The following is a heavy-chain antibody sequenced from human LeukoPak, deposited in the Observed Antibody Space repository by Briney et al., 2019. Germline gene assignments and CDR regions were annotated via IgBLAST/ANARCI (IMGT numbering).Heavy chain of an antibody. CDR1: GFTFSSYG. CDR2: ISYDGSNK. J-gene: IGHJ4*02. V-gene: IGHV3-30*03. Sequence: HPGRSLRLSCAASGFTFSSYGMHWVRQAPGKGLEWVAVISYDGSNKYYADFVKGRFTISRDNSKNTLYLQMNSLRAEDTAVYYCARVGGPDSEIVVVPAAITNWGQGTLVTVSS. D-gene: IGHD2-2*01. CDR3: ARVGGPDSEIVVVPAAITN.